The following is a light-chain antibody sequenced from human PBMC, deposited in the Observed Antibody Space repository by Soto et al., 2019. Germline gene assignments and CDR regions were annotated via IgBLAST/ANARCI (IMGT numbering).Light chain of an antibody. J-gene: IGKJ2*01. CDR2: AAS. V-gene: IGKV1-39*01. Sequence: DIQMTQSPSSLSASVGDRVTISCRASQYISSYLSWYQQRPGEAPRLLISAASRLQSGVPSRFSGSGSGTDFSLTITNLQPEDFATYYCQQSYSTPHSYTFGQGTSLDI. CDR1: QYISSY. CDR3: QQSYSTPHSYT.